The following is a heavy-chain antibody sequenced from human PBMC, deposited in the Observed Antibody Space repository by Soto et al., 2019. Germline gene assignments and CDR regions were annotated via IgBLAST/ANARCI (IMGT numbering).Heavy chain of an antibody. CDR2: ISGSGGST. V-gene: IGHV3-23*01. D-gene: IGHD1-26*01. Sequence: GGSLRLSCAASGFTFSSYAMSWVRQAPGKGLEWVSAISGSGGSTYYADSVKGRFTISRDNSKNTLYLQMNSLRAEDTAVYYCAKDKEFEDSGSYYHHSWGQGTLVTVSS. CDR1: GFTFSSYA. J-gene: IGHJ5*02. CDR3: AKDKEFEDSGSYYHHS.